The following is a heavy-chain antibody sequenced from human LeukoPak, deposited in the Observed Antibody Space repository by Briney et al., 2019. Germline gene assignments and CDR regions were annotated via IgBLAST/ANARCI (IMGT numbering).Heavy chain of an antibody. J-gene: IGHJ5*02. CDR2: IKQDGSEK. CDR3: ARERRARLWFDP. Sequence: GGSLRLSCAASGFTVSGTYMAWVRQAPGKGLEWVANIKQDGSEKYYVDSVKGRFTISRDNAKNSLYLQMNSLRAEDTAVYYCARERRARLWFDPWGQGTLVTVSS. CDR1: GFTVSGTY. V-gene: IGHV3-7*01.